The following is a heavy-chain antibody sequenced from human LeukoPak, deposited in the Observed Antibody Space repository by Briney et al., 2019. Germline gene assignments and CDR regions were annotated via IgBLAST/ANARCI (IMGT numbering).Heavy chain of an antibody. V-gene: IGHV1-18*01. J-gene: IGHJ4*02. CDR2: ISAYNGNT. Sequence: GASVKVSCKASGYTFTSYGISWVRQAPGQGLEWMGWISAYNGNTHYAQKLQGRVTMTTDTSTSTAYMELMSLRSDDTAVYYCATVCGGSTNNCYNERGDYFDFWGQGTLVTVSS. CDR3: ATVCGGSTNNCYNERGDYFDF. CDR1: GYTFTSYG. D-gene: IGHD2-2*02.